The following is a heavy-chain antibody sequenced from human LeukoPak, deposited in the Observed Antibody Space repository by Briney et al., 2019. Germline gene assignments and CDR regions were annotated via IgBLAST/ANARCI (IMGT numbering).Heavy chain of an antibody. CDR2: IYYSGST. J-gene: IGHJ4*02. V-gene: IGHV4-59*01. Sequence: SETLSLTCAVYGGSFSGYYWSWIRQPPGKGLEWIGYIYYSGSTNYNPSLKSRVTISVDTSKNQFSLKLNSVTAADTAVYYCARTDSSGWYPFDYWGQGTLVTVSS. CDR3: ARTDSSGWYPFDY. D-gene: IGHD6-19*01. CDR1: GGSFSGYY.